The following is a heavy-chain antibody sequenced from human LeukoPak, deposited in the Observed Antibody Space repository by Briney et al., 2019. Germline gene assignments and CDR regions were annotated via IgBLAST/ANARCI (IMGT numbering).Heavy chain of an antibody. V-gene: IGHV3-23*01. CDR2: ISASGGST. CDR3: AKDRNPAAGTGTAFHY. CDR1: GFTFSSYA. Sequence: PGGSLRLSCAASGFTFSSYAMSWVRQAPGKGLEWVSAISASGGSTYYADSADSVKGRFTISRDNSKNTLFLQMNSLRVEDTAVYYCAKDRNPAAGTGTAFHYWGQGTLVTVSS. D-gene: IGHD6-13*01. J-gene: IGHJ4*01.